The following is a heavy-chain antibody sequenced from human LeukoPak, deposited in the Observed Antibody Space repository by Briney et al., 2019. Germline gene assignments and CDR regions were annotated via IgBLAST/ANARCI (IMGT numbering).Heavy chain of an antibody. CDR3: ARAVEALLWFGELYYFDY. D-gene: IGHD3-10*01. J-gene: IGHJ4*02. CDR2: IYYSGST. CDR1: GGSISSSSYY. V-gene: IGHV4-39*07. Sequence: PSETLSLTCTVSGGSISSSSYYWGWLRQPPGKGLEWIGSIYYSGSTYYNPSLKSRVTISVDTSKNQFSLKLSSVTAADTAVYYCARAVEALLWFGELYYFDYWGQGTLVTVSS.